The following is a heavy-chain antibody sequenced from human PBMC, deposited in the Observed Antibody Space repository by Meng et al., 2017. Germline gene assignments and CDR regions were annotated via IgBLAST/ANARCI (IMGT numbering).Heavy chain of an antibody. CDR3: ARAGVGYYDSSGPYSY. J-gene: IGHJ4*02. D-gene: IGHD3-22*01. CDR2: IYHSGST. V-gene: IGHV4-4*02. CDR1: GGSISSSNW. Sequence: QASGTGLVKPSGPLSLTCAVSGGSISSSNWWSWVRQPPGKWLEWIGEIYHSGSTNYNPSLKSRVTISVDKSKNQFSLKLSSVTAADTAVYYCARAGVGYYDSSGPYSYWGQGTLVTVSS.